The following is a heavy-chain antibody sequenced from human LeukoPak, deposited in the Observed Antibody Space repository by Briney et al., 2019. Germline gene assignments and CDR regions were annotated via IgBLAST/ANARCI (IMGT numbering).Heavy chain of an antibody. CDR1: GGSFSGYY. J-gene: IGHJ4*02. Sequence: PSETLSLTCAVYGGSFSGYYWSWIRQPPGKGLEWIGEINHSGSTNYNPSLKSRVTISVDTSKNQFSLKLSSVTAADTAVYYCARRPRDKRQLVKGYFDYWGQGTLVTVSS. CDR2: INHSGST. CDR3: ARRPRDKRQLVKGYFDY. V-gene: IGHV4-34*01. D-gene: IGHD6-13*01.